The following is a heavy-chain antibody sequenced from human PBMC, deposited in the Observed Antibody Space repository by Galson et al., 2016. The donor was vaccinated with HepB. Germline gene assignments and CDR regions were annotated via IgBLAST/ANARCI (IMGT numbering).Heavy chain of an antibody. CDR1: GGTFSNYT. J-gene: IGHJ5*02. Sequence: SVKVSCKASGGTFSNYTIIWVRQAPGQGLEWMGKVIPVLGIATYARSLQGRVTISADKSTTTAYMELSTLRSDDTAVYYCVRSVGISIPNVFDPWGQGTLVTVSS. CDR3: VRSVGISIPNVFDP. CDR2: VIPVLGIA. V-gene: IGHV1-69*02. D-gene: IGHD1-14*01.